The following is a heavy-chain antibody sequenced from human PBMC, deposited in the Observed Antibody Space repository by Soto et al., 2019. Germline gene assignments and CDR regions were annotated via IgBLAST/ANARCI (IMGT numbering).Heavy chain of an antibody. CDR1: GYTFTGYY. D-gene: IGHD2-21*01. J-gene: IGHJ4*02. V-gene: IGHV1-46*01. Sequence: ASVKVSCKPSGYTFTGYYIHWVRQAPGQGLEWMGIISLYHHSTSYAQKFQGRHTVTNDTSTTTVYMVLSSLTSEDTAVYWCARELYSCGGAFPYYMDYWGQGTLVTVSS. CDR2: ISLYHHST. CDR3: ARELYSCGGAFPYYMDY.